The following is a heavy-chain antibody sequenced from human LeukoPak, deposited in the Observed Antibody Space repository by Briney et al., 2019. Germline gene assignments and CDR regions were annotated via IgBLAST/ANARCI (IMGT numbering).Heavy chain of an antibody. Sequence: WASVKVSCKVSGYTLTELSMHWVRQAPGKGLEWMGGFDPEDGETIYAQKFQGRVTMTEDTSTDTAYMELSSLRSEDTAVYYCATEFLDLRWNWFDPWGQGTLVTVSS. CDR2: FDPEDGET. CDR1: GYTLTELS. CDR3: ATEFLDLRWNWFDP. D-gene: IGHD4-23*01. V-gene: IGHV1-24*01. J-gene: IGHJ5*02.